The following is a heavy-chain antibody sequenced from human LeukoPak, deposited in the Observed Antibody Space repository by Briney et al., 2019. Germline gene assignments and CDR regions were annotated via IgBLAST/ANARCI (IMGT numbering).Heavy chain of an antibody. D-gene: IGHD2-15*01. J-gene: IGHJ4*02. CDR2: IIPILGIA. Sequence: ASVKLSCKASGGTFSSYAISWVRQAPGQGLEWMGRIIPILGIANYAQKFQGRVTITADKSTSTAYMELSSLRSEDTAVYYCARDQHGVLHYWGQGTLVTVSS. CDR3: ARDQHGVLHY. V-gene: IGHV1-69*04. CDR1: GGTFSSYA.